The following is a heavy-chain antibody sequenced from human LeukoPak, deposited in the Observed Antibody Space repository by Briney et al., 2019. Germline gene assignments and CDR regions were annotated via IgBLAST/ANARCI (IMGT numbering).Heavy chain of an antibody. CDR2: IIPISGTA. Sequence: SVKVSCKASGGTFSSYAISWVRQAPGQGLEWMGGIIPISGTANYAQKFQGRVTITADESTSTAYMELSSLRSEDTAVYYCARPGGSGSYWYYFDYWGQGTLVTVSS. J-gene: IGHJ4*02. CDR1: GGTFSSYA. CDR3: ARPGGSGSYWYYFDY. D-gene: IGHD3-10*01. V-gene: IGHV1-69*13.